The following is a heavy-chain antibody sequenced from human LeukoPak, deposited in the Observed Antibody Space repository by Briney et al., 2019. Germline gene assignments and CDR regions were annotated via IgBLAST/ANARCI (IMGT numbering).Heavy chain of an antibody. Sequence: GGSLRLSCAASGFIFSSYWMSWVRQAPGKGLEWVANIKQDGSEKYYADSVKGRFSISRDNAKNSLYLQMNGLRAEDTAVYYCAREEYGDHLWWWGQGTPVTVSS. CDR3: AREEYGDHLWW. V-gene: IGHV3-7*01. CDR2: IKQDGSEK. D-gene: IGHD4-17*01. J-gene: IGHJ4*02. CDR1: GFIFSSYW.